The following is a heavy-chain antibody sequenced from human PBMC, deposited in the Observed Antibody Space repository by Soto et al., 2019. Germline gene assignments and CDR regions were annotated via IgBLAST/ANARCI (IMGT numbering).Heavy chain of an antibody. V-gene: IGHV3-23*01. J-gene: IGHJ6*02. Sequence: GGSLRLSCAASGFTFSSYAMSWVRQAPGKVLEWVSAISGSGGSTYYADSVKGRFTISRDNSKNTPYLQMNSLRAEDTAVYYCAKEVVAPKLVRYYGMDIWGQGTTVTVSS. CDR1: GFTFSSYA. CDR2: ISGSGGST. D-gene: IGHD5-12*01. CDR3: AKEVVAPKLVRYYGMDI.